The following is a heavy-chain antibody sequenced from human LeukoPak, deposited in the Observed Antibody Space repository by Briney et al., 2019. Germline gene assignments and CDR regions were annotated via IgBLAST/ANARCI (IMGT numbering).Heavy chain of an antibody. CDR2: ISAYNGNT. D-gene: IGHD2-2*01. Sequence: WASVKLSCKASGYTFNSYGISWVRQAHGQGLEWMGWISAYNGNTNYAQKVQGRVTMTTDTSTSTAYMELRSLRSDDTAVYYCARAPKIGYCSSTSCSRFDYWGQGTLVTVSS. CDR1: GYTFNSYG. CDR3: ARAPKIGYCSSTSCSRFDY. V-gene: IGHV1-18*01. J-gene: IGHJ4*02.